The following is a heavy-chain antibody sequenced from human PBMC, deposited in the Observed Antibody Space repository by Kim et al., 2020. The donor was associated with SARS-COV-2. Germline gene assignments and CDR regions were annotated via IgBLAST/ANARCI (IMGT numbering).Heavy chain of an antibody. V-gene: IGHV4-59*13. CDR2: IYYSGST. D-gene: IGHD6-19*01. J-gene: IGHJ5*02. CDR1: GGSISSYY. CDR3: ARGHPPYSSGWYQFYYNWFDP. Sequence: SETLSLTCTVSGGSISSYYWSWIRQPPGKGLEWIGYIYYSGSTNYNPSLKSRVTISVDTSKNQFSLKLSSVTAADTAVYYCARGHPPYSSGWYQFYYNWFDPGAREPWSPSPQ.